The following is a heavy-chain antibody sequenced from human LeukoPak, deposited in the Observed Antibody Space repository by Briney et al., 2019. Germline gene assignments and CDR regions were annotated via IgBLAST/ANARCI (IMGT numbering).Heavy chain of an antibody. CDR1: GFTFSSYA. J-gene: IGHJ4*02. CDR3: VKDHGVTTVTHSPGY. CDR2: ISGSGGST. D-gene: IGHD4-17*01. V-gene: IGHV3-23*01. Sequence: PGGSLRLSCAASGFTFSSYAMSWVRQAPGEGLEWVSAISGSGGSTYYADSVKGRFTISRDNSKNTLYLQMNSLRAEDTAVYYCVKDHGVTTVTHSPGYWGQGTLVTVSS.